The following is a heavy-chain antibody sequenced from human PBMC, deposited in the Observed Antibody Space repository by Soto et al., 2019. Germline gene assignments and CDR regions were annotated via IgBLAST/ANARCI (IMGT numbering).Heavy chain of an antibody. J-gene: IGHJ3*01. Sequence: QVQLVQSGAEVKKPGASVKVSCKASGYTFTSYGISWVRQAPGQGLEWMGWISAYNGNTNHAQKLQGRVTMTTDTSTSTAYMELGSLRSDDAAVYYCARDLFEHPSRPDAFDLWGQGTMVTVSS. V-gene: IGHV1-18*01. D-gene: IGHD2-21*01. CDR3: ARDLFEHPSRPDAFDL. CDR2: ISAYNGNT. CDR1: GYTFTSYG.